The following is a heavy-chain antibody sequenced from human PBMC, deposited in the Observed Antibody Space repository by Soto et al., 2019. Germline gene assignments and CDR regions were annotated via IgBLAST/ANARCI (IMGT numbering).Heavy chain of an antibody. J-gene: IGHJ4*02. V-gene: IGHV3-30-3*01. Sequence: QVQLVESGGGVVQPGRSLRLSCAASGFTFSSYAMHWVRQAPGKGLEWVAVISYDGSNKYYADSVKGRFTISRVNSKNTLYLQMNSLRAEDTAVYYCARAPYQYCSSTSCYCDYWGQGTLVTVSS. CDR1: GFTFSSYA. CDR2: ISYDGSNK. D-gene: IGHD2-2*01. CDR3: ARAPYQYCSSTSCYCDY.